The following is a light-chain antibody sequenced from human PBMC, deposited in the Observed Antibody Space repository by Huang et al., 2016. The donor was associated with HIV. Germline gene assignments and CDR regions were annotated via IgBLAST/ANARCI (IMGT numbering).Light chain of an antibody. J-gene: IGKJ1*01. CDR3: HQYYDTPGT. V-gene: IGKV4-1*01. CDR2: WAA. CDR1: HNVFNNYSGRNS. Sequence: DIVMTQSPDSLPLSLGERATLNCRASHNVFNNYSGRNSVAWYQQKSGHPPRLLIYWAATRASGVPDRFSGSESGTDFTLTISSLQAEDVAFYYCHQYYDTPGTFGQGTQVEI.